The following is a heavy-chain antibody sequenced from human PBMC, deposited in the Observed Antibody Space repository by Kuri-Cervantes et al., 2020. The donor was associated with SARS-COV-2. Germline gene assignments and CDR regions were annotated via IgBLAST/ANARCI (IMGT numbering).Heavy chain of an antibody. J-gene: IGHJ4*02. V-gene: IGHV4-34*01. CDR2: INHRGST. D-gene: IGHD2-15*01. Sequence: GSLRLSCAVSSGSVSGYSWTWVRQPPGKGLEWIGEINHRGSTYYNPSLKSRVTISVDTSKNQFSLKLSSVTAADTAVYYCAWGSGGSSQTYWGQGTLVTVSS. CDR3: AWGSGGSSQTY. CDR1: SGSVSGYS.